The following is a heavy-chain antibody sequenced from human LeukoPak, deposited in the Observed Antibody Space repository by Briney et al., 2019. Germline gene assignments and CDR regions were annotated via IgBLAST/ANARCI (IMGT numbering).Heavy chain of an antibody. V-gene: IGHV3-23*01. CDR3: AKGCSGIYCLGYYYLDV. CDR1: GLTFNNHA. Sequence: GGSLRLSCAASGLTFNNHAMSWVRQSPGKGLEWVSVISGSGDSTHYAESVKGRFTISRDNSKNTVHLQMSSLRAEDTAVYLCAKGCSGIYCLGYYYLDVWGKGTTVTVSS. CDR2: ISGSGDST. J-gene: IGHJ6*03. D-gene: IGHD1-26*01.